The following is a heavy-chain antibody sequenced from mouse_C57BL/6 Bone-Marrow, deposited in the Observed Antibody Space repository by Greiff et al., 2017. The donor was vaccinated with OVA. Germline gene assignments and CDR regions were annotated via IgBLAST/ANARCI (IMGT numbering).Heavy chain of an antibody. CDR1: GYTFTSHW. CDR2: IFPGSGST. CDR3: ARRWDRRGIDAMDY. J-gene: IGHJ4*01. V-gene: IGHV1-56*01. D-gene: IGHD2-14*01. Sequence: QVPLQQSGPELVRPGASVKISCKAPGYTFTSHWMQWVRQRPGQGLEWIGEIFPGSGSTYYNEKFKGKATLTVDTSSSTAYMQLSSLTSEDSAVYFCARRWDRRGIDAMDYWGQGTSVTVSS.